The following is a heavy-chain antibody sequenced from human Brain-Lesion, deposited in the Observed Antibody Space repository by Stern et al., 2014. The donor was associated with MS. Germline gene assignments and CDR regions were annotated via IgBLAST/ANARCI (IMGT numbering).Heavy chain of an antibody. Sequence: VQLVQSGPGLVKPSQTLSLSCTVSGGSISSGGYYWSWIRQPAGKGLEWIGRIFNSGSTSYKPSLKSRVTISIDTYQHQFSLRLTSMTAADTAVYYCARGRVVPGFQYYATDVWGQGTTVIVSS. J-gene: IGHJ6*02. CDR2: IFNSGST. V-gene: IGHV4-61*02. D-gene: IGHD2-2*01. CDR1: GGSISSGGYY. CDR3: ARGRVVPGFQYYATDV.